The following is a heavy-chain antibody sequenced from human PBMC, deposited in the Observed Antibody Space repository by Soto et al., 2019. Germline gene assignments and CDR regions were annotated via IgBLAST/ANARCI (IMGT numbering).Heavy chain of an antibody. D-gene: IGHD2-15*01. V-gene: IGHV1-69*01. CDR3: ARDHRGGSFSEGGGMDV. CDR1: GGTFSSYA. J-gene: IGHJ6*02. CDR2: IIPIFGTA. Sequence: QVQLVQSGAEVKKPGSSVKVSCKASGGTFSSYAISWVRQAPGQGLEWMGGIIPIFGTANYAQKFQGRVTITADESTSTAYMELRSLRSEDTAVYYCARDHRGGSFSEGGGMDVWGQGTTVTVSS.